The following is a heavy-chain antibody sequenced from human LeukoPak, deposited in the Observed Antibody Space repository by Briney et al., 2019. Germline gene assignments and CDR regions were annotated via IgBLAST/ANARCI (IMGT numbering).Heavy chain of an antibody. J-gene: IGHJ4*02. CDR1: GYTFTSYG. V-gene: IGHV1-69*13. CDR2: IIPIFGTA. D-gene: IGHD3-22*01. Sequence: SVKVSCKASGYTFTSYGISWVRQAPGQGLEWMGGIIPIFGTANYAQKFQGRVTITADESTSTAYMELSSLRSEDTAVYYCARSLITMIVVVTEFDYWGQGTLVTVSS. CDR3: ARSLITMIVVVTEFDY.